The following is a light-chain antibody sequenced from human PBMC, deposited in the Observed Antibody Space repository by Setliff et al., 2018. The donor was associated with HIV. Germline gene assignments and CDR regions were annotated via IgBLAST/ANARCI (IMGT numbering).Light chain of an antibody. CDR1: SSDVGGYNY. J-gene: IGLJ2*01. CDR2: DVT. CDR3: SSYTTSSTSHVV. Sequence: QSALTQPASVSGSPGQSITISCTGSSSDVGGYNYVSWYQQHPGNAPKLIIYDVTKRPSGVSNRFSGSKSGNTASLTISGLQAEGEADYYCSSYTTSSTSHVVFGGGTKLTVL. V-gene: IGLV2-14*01.